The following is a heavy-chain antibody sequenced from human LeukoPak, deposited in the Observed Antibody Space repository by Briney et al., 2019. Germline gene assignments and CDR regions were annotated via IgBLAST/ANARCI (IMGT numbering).Heavy chain of an antibody. Sequence: ASVKVSCKASGYTFTNYAMHWVRQAPGQRLEWMGWINAGNGNTKYSQKFQGRVTITRDTSASTAYMELNSLRSEDTAVYYCARSYNWNVALDYWGQGTLVTVSS. V-gene: IGHV1-3*01. J-gene: IGHJ4*02. CDR2: INAGNGNT. CDR3: ARSYNWNVALDY. D-gene: IGHD1-1*01. CDR1: GYTFTNYA.